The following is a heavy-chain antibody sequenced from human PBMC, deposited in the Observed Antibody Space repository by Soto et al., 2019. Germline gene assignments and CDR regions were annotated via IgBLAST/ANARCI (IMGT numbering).Heavy chain of an antibody. Sequence: PGGSLSRSCAASGFTFSSYGMHWVRQAPGKGLEWVAVISYDGSNKYYADSVKGRFTISRDNSKNTLYLQMNSLRAEDTAVYYCAKVLWFGELGSNYYYGMDVWGQGTTVTVSS. D-gene: IGHD3-10*01. CDR1: GFTFSSYG. J-gene: IGHJ6*02. V-gene: IGHV3-30*18. CDR3: AKVLWFGELGSNYYYGMDV. CDR2: ISYDGSNK.